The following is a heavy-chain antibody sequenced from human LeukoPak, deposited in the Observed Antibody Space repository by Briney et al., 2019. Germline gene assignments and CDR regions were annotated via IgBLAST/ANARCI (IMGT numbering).Heavy chain of an antibody. CDR1: GFTFDDYA. Sequence: GGSLRLSCAASGFTFDDYAMHWVRQAPGKGPEWVSGISWNSGSIGYADSVKGRFTISRDNAKNSLYLQMNSLRAKDMALYYCAKDSSRMTTGLFDYWGQGTLVTVSS. V-gene: IGHV3-9*03. CDR2: ISWNSGSI. CDR3: AKDSSRMTTGLFDY. J-gene: IGHJ4*02. D-gene: IGHD4-11*01.